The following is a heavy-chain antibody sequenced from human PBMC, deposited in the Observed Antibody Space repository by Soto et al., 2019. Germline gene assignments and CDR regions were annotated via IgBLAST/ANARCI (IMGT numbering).Heavy chain of an antibody. D-gene: IGHD5-12*01. Sequence: ESGGGVVQPGRSLRLSCAASGFTFSSYGMHWVRQAPGKGLEWVAVIWYDGSNKYYADSVKGRFTISRDNSKNTLYLQMNSLRAEDTAVYYCARGSGRATYYYYGMDVWGQGTTVTVSS. V-gene: IGHV3-33*01. CDR1: GFTFSSYG. CDR3: ARGSGRATYYYYGMDV. J-gene: IGHJ6*02. CDR2: IWYDGSNK.